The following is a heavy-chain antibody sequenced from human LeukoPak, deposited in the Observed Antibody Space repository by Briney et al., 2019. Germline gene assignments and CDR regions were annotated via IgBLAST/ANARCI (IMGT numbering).Heavy chain of an antibody. J-gene: IGHJ4*02. CDR2: INHSGST. D-gene: IGHD3-10*01. CDR3: TSGSYYGGFFRY. CDR1: GGSFSGYY. Sequence: SETLSLTCAVYGGSFSGYYWSWIRQPPGKGLEWIGEINHSGSTNYNPSLKSRVTISVDTSKNQFSLKLSSVTAADTAVYYCTSGSYYGGFFRYWGQGTLVTVSS. V-gene: IGHV4-34*01.